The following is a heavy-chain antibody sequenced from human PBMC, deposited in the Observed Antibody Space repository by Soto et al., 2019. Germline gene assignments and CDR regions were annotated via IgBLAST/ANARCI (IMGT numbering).Heavy chain of an antibody. CDR2: IKQDGSEK. D-gene: IGHD6-6*01. Sequence: GGSLRLSCAASGFTFSSYWMIWVRQAPGKGLEWVANIKQDGSEKYYVDSVKGRFTTSRDNAKNSLYLQMNSLRAEDTAVYYCARGLLAARPTYWGQGTLVTVSS. CDR1: GFTFSSYW. J-gene: IGHJ4*02. CDR3: ARGLLAARPTY. V-gene: IGHV3-7*03.